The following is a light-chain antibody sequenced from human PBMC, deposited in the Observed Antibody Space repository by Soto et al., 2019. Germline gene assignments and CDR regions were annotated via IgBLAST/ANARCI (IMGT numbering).Light chain of an antibody. V-gene: IGLV2-14*01. Sequence: QSVLTQPASVSGSPGQSITISCTGSSSDIGGCHYVYWYQQYPGEAPKLVISDVSNRPSGVSNRFSGSNSGNTASLPISGLQAEDEADYYCQSYDSTLSARYVFGTGTKVTVL. CDR1: SSDIGGCHY. CDR3: QSYDSTLSARYV. J-gene: IGLJ1*01. CDR2: DVS.